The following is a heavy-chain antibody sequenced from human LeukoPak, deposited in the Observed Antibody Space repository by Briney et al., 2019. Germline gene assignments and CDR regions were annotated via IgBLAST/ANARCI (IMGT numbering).Heavy chain of an antibody. V-gene: IGHV3-23*01. Sequence: PGGSLRLSCAASGFTFSTYAMTWVRQAPGKGLEWVSGISGSGGTAYYADSVKGRFTISRDNSKNTLYLQMNSLRAEDTALYYCAAGRSSTAEGYWGQGTLVTVSS. CDR1: GFTFSTYA. CDR2: ISGSGGTA. D-gene: IGHD2-2*01. J-gene: IGHJ4*02. CDR3: AAGRSSTAEGY.